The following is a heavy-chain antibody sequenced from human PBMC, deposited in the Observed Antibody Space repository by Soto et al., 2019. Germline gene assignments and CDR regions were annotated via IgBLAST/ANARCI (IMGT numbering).Heavy chain of an antibody. CDR3: AKDLAAGFHY. V-gene: IGHV3-30*18. Sequence: QVQLVESGGGVVQPGRSLRLSCAASGFTFSSYGMHWVRQAPGKGLEWVAVISYDGSNKYYADSVKGRFTISRDNSKNTLYLQMNSLRAEDTAVYYCAKDLAAGFHYWGQGTLVTVSS. D-gene: IGHD3-16*01. CDR1: GFTFSSYG. CDR2: ISYDGSNK. J-gene: IGHJ4*02.